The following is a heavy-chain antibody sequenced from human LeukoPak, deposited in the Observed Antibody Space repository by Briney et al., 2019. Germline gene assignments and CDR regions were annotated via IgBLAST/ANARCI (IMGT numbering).Heavy chain of an antibody. J-gene: IGHJ2*01. CDR2: IYYSGSI. CDR3: ARDQKQPYDSSGFYYWYFDL. CDR1: GGSISSGGYS. V-gene: IGHV4-31*11. D-gene: IGHD3-22*01. Sequence: PSETLSLTCAVSGGSISSGGYSWSWIRQHPGKGLEWIGYIYYSGSIYYNPSLKSRVTISLDTSKNQFSLKLSSVTAADTAVYYCARDQKQPYDSSGFYYWYFDLWGRGTLVTVSS.